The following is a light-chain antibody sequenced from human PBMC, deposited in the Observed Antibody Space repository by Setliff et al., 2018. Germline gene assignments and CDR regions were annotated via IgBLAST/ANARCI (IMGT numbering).Light chain of an antibody. CDR3: SSYAGSNNLV. CDR2: EVS. Sequence: SVLTQPPSASGSPGQSVTISCTGTSSDVGGYNYVSWYQQQPGKAPKLMIYEVSKRPSGVPDRFSGSKSGNTASLTVSGLQAEDEADYYCSSYAGSNNLVFGGGTKGTVL. CDR1: SSDVGGYNY. V-gene: IGLV2-8*01. J-gene: IGLJ2*01.